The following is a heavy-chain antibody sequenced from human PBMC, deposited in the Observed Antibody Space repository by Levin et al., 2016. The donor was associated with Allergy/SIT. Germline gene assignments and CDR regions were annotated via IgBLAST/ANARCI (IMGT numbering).Heavy chain of an antibody. CDR1: GYRFTSYW. J-gene: IGHJ6*03. Sequence: GESLKISCKGSGYRFTSYWIAWVRQMPGKGLEWMGIIYPGDSDTRYSPSFQGQVIISADTSSTTAYLQWSSLKASDTAIYFCARHNDYGDYYYYIDVWGKGTTVTVSS. D-gene: IGHD4-17*01. CDR2: IYPGDSDT. V-gene: IGHV5-51*01. CDR3: ARHNDYGDYYYYIDV.